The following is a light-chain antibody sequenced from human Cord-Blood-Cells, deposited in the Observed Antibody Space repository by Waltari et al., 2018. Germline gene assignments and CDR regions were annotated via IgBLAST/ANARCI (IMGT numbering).Light chain of an antibody. CDR2: SNK. Sequence: QSVPTQPPSASGTPARRVTTPCSGRSSNLGSNTVNCYQQLPGPAPNHRIYSNKQRPSGVPDRFSGSKSGTSASLAISGLQSEDEADYYCAAWDDSLNGYVFGTGTKVTVL. V-gene: IGLV1-44*01. J-gene: IGLJ1*01. CDR1: SSNLGSNT. CDR3: AAWDDSLNGYV.